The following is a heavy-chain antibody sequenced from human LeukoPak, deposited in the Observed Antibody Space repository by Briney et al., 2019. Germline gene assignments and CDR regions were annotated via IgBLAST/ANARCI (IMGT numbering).Heavy chain of an antibody. CDR1: GGSISTSSYY. D-gene: IGHD5-18*01. CDR3: ARQGGLWLRAPFDY. CDR2: MYYSGST. Sequence: PSETLSLTCTVSGGSISTSSYYWGWIRQPPGKGLEWIGSMYYSGSTYYNPSLQSRVTISVDTSKNRFSLRLTSVTAADTAVYYCARQGGLWLRAPFDYWGQGTLVTVSS. V-gene: IGHV4-39*01. J-gene: IGHJ4*02.